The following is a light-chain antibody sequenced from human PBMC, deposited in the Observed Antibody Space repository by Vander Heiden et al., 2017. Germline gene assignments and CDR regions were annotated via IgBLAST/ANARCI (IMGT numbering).Light chain of an antibody. Sequence: QSALTQPASASGSPGQSITTSCTGTSSDVGGYSDVPWYQQHPRKAPKLMIYDVSYRPSGISNRFSGSKSGNTASLTISGLQAEDEADYYCSSYTSSSTLNYVFGTGTKVTVL. V-gene: IGLV2-14*01. J-gene: IGLJ1*01. CDR2: DVS. CDR3: SSYTSSSTLNYV. CDR1: SSDVGGYSD.